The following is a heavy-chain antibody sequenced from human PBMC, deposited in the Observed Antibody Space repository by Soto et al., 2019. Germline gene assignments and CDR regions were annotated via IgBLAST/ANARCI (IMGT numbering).Heavy chain of an antibody. CDR2: ISRSSNYI. V-gene: IGHV3-21*01. Sequence: PGGSLRLSCAASGFTFSSYTMSWVRQAPGKGLEWVSSISRSSNYIVYADSVKGRFTISRGNAKNSVYLQVNGLRPEDSAVYYCRREEYDYWGKGTLVTVSS. CDR3: RREEYDY. CDR1: GFTFSSYT. D-gene: IGHD1-26*01. J-gene: IGHJ4*02.